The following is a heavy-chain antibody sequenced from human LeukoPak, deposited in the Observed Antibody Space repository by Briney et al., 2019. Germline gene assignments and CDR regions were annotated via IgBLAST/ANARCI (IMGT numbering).Heavy chain of an antibody. CDR3: ARDRGDGYNGFDY. Sequence: PSETLSLTCTVSGGSISSGSYYWSWIRQPAGKGLEWIGRIYTSGSTNYNPSLKSRVTISVDTSKNQFSLKLSSVTAADTAVYYCARDRGDGYNGFDYWGQGTLVTVSS. D-gene: IGHD5-24*01. CDR2: IYTSGST. CDR1: GGSISSGSYY. J-gene: IGHJ4*02. V-gene: IGHV4-61*02.